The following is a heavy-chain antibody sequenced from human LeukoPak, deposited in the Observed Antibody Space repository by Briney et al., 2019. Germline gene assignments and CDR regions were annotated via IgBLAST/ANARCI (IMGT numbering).Heavy chain of an antibody. CDR1: GYTFTAYY. Sequence: ASVKVSCTASGYTFTAYYMIWVRQAPGQGLEWMGWINPNSGGTNYAQKFQGRVTMTRDTSTSTAYMELSRLRSDDTAVYYCARDYYDSSGFGAFDIWGQGTMVTVSS. V-gene: IGHV1-2*02. CDR3: ARDYYDSSGFGAFDI. D-gene: IGHD3-22*01. CDR2: INPNSGGT. J-gene: IGHJ3*02.